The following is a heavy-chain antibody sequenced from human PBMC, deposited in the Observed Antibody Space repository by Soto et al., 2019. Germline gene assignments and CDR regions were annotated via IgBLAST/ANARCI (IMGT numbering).Heavy chain of an antibody. J-gene: IGHJ4*02. V-gene: IGHV3-23*01. Sequence: EVQLLESGGGLVHPGGSLRLSCAASGFTFSTYSMAWVRQAPGKGLAWVSGLSGGGANTFYADSVKGWFTISVDNSKNTVYLKMNSLRVEDTAFYYCARWDSYGDEWGKVTRVTVSS. CDR3: ARWDSYGDE. D-gene: IGHD5-18*01. CDR1: GFTFSTYS. CDR2: LSGGGANT.